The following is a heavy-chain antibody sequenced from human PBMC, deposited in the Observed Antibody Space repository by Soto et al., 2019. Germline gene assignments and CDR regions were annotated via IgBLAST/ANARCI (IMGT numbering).Heavy chain of an antibody. J-gene: IGHJ4*02. V-gene: IGHV1-69*02. CDR3: ARVFLSGTTYYFDY. Sequence: QVQLVQSGAEVKKPGSSVKVSCKASGGTFSSYTISWVRQAPGQGLEWMGRIIPILGIANYAQKFQGRVTITADKSTSTADMELSCLRSEDTAVYYCARVFLSGTTYYFDYWGQGTLVTVSS. CDR2: IIPILGIA. CDR1: GGTFSSYT. D-gene: IGHD1-7*01.